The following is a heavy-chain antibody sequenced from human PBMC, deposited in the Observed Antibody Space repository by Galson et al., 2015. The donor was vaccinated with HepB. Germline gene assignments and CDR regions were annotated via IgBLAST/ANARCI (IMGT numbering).Heavy chain of an antibody. CDR1: GYTFTSYG. V-gene: IGHV1-18*01. CDR2: LSDYNGNT. CDR3: ARGSRVLLWFGELFPLDY. D-gene: IGHD3-10*01. Sequence: SVKVSCKASGYTFTSYGISWMRQAPGQGLEWMGWLSDYNGNTEYAQKYQGRVTMTADTSTGTAYMELSSLRSEDTAVYYCARGSRVLLWFGELFPLDYWGQGTLVTVSS. J-gene: IGHJ4*02.